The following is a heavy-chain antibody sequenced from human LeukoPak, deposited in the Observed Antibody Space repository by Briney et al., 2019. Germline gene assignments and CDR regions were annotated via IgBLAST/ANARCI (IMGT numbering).Heavy chain of an antibody. CDR2: ISSSGSTI. CDR3: AREAFGELLGMDY. V-gene: IGHV3-48*03. J-gene: IGHJ4*02. D-gene: IGHD1-26*01. Sequence: GGSLRLSCAASGFTFSSYEMNWVRQAPGKGLEWVSYISSSGSTIYYADSVKGRFTISRDNAKNSLYLQMNSLRAEDTAVYYCAREAFGELLGMDYWGQGTLVTVSS. CDR1: GFTFSSYE.